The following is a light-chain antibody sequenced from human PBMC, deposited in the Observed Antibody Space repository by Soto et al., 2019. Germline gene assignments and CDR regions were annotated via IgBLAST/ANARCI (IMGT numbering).Light chain of an antibody. CDR2: KAS. CDR3: QQYNDNWT. J-gene: IGKJ1*01. CDR1: QSVSRW. V-gene: IGKV1-5*03. Sequence: HITHAPSTLSASVGDRVTITCRASQSVSRWLAWYQQKPGKAPKLLIYKASTLESGVPSRFSGSGSGAEFTLAISSLQTDDYATYYCQQYNDNWTFGQGTKV.